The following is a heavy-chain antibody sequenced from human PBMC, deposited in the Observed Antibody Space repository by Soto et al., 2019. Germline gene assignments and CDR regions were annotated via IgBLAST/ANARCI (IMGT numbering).Heavy chain of an antibody. J-gene: IGHJ6*02. CDR3: ARDRAQLERRDYGMDV. CDR1: GGSISSYHW. V-gene: IGHV4-4*02. Sequence: SETLSLTCAVSGGSISSYHWWSWVRQPPGKRLEWIGEIYHGGSTNYNPSLKSRVTISFDKSKNQFSLKLTSVIAADTAVYYCARDRAQLERRDYGMDVWGQGTTVTVSS. CDR2: IYHGGST. D-gene: IGHD1-1*01.